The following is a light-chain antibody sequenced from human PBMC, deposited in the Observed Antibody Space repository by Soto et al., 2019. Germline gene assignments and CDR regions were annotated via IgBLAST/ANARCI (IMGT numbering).Light chain of an antibody. J-gene: IGLJ2*01. CDR3: SSYITKSTLV. CDR2: DVT. V-gene: IGLV2-14*01. Sequence: QSALTQPASVSGSPGQSITISCTGTSSDVAAYDFVSWYQHYPGKAPKLVTFDVTHRPPGISDRFSGFKSANTASLTISGLQAEDEAFYYCSSYITKSTLVFGGGTKVTVL. CDR1: SSDVAAYDF.